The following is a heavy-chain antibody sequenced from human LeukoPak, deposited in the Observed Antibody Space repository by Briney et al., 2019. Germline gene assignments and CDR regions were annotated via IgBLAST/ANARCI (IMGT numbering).Heavy chain of an antibody. Sequence: ASVKVSCKASGYTFTSYDISWVRQAPGQGLEWMGWISAYNGNTKYAQNLQGRVTMTTDTSTSTAYMELRSLRSDDTAVYYCGRDDRGGGSYNWAQGTLVTVSS. V-gene: IGHV1-18*01. D-gene: IGHD1-26*01. CDR1: GYTFTSYD. J-gene: IGHJ4*02. CDR2: ISAYNGNT. CDR3: GRDDRGGGSYN.